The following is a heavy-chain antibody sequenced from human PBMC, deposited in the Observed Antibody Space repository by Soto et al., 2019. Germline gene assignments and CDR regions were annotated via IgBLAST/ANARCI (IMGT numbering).Heavy chain of an antibody. V-gene: IGHV4-59*01. CDR2: IYYSGST. D-gene: IGHD1-7*01. CDR1: GGSISNYY. CDR3: ARDRTGTTGFDY. Sequence: SETLSLTCTVSGGSISNYYWSWIRQPPGKGLEWIGYIYYSGSTNYNPSLKSRVTISVDTSKNQFSLKLSSVTAADAAVYYCARDRTGTTGFDYWGQGTLVTVSS. J-gene: IGHJ4*02.